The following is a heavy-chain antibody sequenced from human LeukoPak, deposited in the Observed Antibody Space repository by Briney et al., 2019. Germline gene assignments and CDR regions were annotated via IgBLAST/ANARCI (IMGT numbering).Heavy chain of an antibody. CDR3: ARGRYGSGTLYYFDY. J-gene: IGHJ4*02. CDR2: IIPILGIA. V-gene: IGHV1-69*04. Sequence: SVKVSCKASGYAFTSFDINWVRQAPGQGLEWMGRIIPILGIANYAQKFQGRVTITADKSTSTAYMELSSLRSEDTAVYYCARGRYGSGTLYYFDYWGQGTLVTVSS. CDR1: GYAFTSFD. D-gene: IGHD3-10*01.